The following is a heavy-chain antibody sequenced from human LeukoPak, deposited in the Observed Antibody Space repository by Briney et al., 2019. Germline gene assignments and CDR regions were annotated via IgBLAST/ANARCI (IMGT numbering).Heavy chain of an antibody. CDR3: ARDGGGRYGTTLLDY. Sequence: ASVKVSCKASGYTFTNYAIHWVRQAPGQRLECMGWINAANGNIKYSPSFQGKVTFTGDISASTVYMEMSSLRSEDTALYYCARDGGGRYGTTLLDYWGQGTLVTVSS. D-gene: IGHD1/OR15-1a*01. CDR1: GYTFTNYA. V-gene: IGHV1-3*01. CDR2: INAANGNI. J-gene: IGHJ4*02.